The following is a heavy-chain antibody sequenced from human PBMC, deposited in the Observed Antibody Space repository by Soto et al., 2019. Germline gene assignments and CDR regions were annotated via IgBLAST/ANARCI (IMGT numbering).Heavy chain of an antibody. J-gene: IGHJ4*02. V-gene: IGHV4-59*01. CDR1: GGSMRNYF. CDR2: IHYSGATSFFP. D-gene: IGHD6-13*01. CDR3: AAGEASSRNLAPYYLDF. Sequence: SETLSLTCTMSGGSMRNYFWTWIRQPPGKGLEWIGYIHYSGATSFFPSYNPSLRGRVTISEDTSKNQFSLKLLSVTTADTAVYFCAAGEASSRNLAPYYLDFWGQGTLVTVSS.